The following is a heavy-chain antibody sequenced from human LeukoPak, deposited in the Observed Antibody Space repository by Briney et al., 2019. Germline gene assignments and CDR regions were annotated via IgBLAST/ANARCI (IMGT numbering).Heavy chain of an antibody. CDR2: ISGSSGSI. CDR3: AKDRGSWYSGSYGAFDI. Sequence: PGGSLRLSCAASGFTFDDYAMRWVRHAPGKGLEWVSGISGSSGSIGYADSVKGRFTISRDNAKNSLYLQMNSLRAEDTALYYCAKDRGSWYSGSYGAFDIWGQGTMVTVSS. D-gene: IGHD1-26*01. V-gene: IGHV3-9*01. J-gene: IGHJ3*02. CDR1: GFTFDDYA.